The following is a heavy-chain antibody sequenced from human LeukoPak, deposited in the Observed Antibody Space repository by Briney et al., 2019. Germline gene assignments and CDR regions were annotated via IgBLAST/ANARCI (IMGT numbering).Heavy chain of an antibody. J-gene: IGHJ4*02. CDR3: AKDGTYGSESYQGY. CDR1: GFTFSSYG. Sequence: GRSLRLSCAASGFTFSSYGRHWVRQAPGKGREWVAVISYDGSNKYYAGSVKGRFTISRDNSKNTLYLQMNSLRAEDTAVYYCAKDGTYGSESYQGYWGQGTLVTVSS. CDR2: ISYDGSNK. D-gene: IGHD3-10*01. V-gene: IGHV3-30*18.